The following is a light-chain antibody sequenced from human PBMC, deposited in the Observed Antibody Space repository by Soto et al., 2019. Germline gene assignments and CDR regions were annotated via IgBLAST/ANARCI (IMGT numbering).Light chain of an antibody. CDR1: QSLRTN. V-gene: IGKV3-15*01. CDR3: QQYNNWPPWT. CDR2: DAS. Sequence: EIVMTQSPATLSVSPGERATLSCRASQSLRTNLAWYQQKPGQAPRLLIYDASTRATGIPARFSGSGSGTEFTLTISSLQSEDFAVYYCQQYNNWPPWTFGQGTKVEIK. J-gene: IGKJ1*01.